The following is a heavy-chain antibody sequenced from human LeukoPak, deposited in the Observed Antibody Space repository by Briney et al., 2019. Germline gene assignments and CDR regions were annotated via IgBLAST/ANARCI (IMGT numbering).Heavy chain of an antibody. Sequence: SETLSLTCTVSGGSISSSSYYWGWIRQPPGKGLGWIGSIYYSGSTYYNPSLKSRVTISVDTSKNQFSLKLSSVTAADTAVYYCARGHTRGGCSGGSCYLAYYFDYWGQGTLVTVSS. CDR1: GGSISSSSYY. CDR2: IYYSGST. CDR3: ARGHTRGGCSGGSCYLAYYFDY. V-gene: IGHV4-39*07. J-gene: IGHJ4*02. D-gene: IGHD2-15*01.